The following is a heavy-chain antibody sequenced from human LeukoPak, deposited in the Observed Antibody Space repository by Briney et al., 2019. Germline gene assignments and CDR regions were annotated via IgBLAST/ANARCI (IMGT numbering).Heavy chain of an antibody. CDR1: GFTFDDYA. J-gene: IGHJ4*02. CDR2: ISWNSGSI. V-gene: IGHV3-9*01. Sequence: GGSLRLSCAASGFTFDDYAMHWVRQAPGKGLEWVSGISWNSGSIGYADSVKGRFTISRDNSKKTLYLQMNSLRVEDTAVYYCVRASGSFDYWGQGTLVTVSS. D-gene: IGHD3-10*01. CDR3: VRASGSFDY.